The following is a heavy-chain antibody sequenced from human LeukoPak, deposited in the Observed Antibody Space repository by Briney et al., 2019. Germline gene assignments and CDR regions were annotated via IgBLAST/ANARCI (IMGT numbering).Heavy chain of an antibody. CDR3: ASSAAAGTGGWFDP. CDR2: IISSISYI. CDR1: GFTFSTSS. V-gene: IGHV3-21*01. D-gene: IGHD6-13*01. J-gene: IGHJ5*02. Sequence: GGSLRLSCAASGFTFSTSSMNWVRHTPGKGLECVSSIISSISYIYYAVSVKGRFTIPRDNAKNSVYLQMNSVRAEDTAVYYCASSAAAGTGGWFDPWGQGTLVNVSS.